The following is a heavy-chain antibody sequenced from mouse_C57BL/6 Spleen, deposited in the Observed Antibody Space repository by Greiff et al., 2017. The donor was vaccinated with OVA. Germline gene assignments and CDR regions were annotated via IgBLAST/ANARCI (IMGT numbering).Heavy chain of an antibody. Sequence: EVQLQQSGAELVRPGSSVKMSCKTSGYTFTSYGINWVKQRPGQGLEWIGYIYIGNGYTEYNEKFKGKATLTSDTSSSTAYMQLSSLTSEDSAIYFCARSLFYYGNYDWYCDVWGTGTTVTVSS. V-gene: IGHV1-58*01. CDR3: ARSLFYYGNYDWYCDV. D-gene: IGHD2-1*01. J-gene: IGHJ1*03. CDR1: GYTFTSYG. CDR2: IYIGNGYT.